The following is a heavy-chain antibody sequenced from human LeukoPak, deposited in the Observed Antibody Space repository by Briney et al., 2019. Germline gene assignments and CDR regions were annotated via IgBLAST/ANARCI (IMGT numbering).Heavy chain of an antibody. Sequence: ASVKVSCKASGYRFSSYDINWVRQATGQGLEWMAYMNPNSGNTVFAQNFRGRLTITRSTSMSTAYMELTSLRSQDTAVYYCARVGKYSSSSDWFDPWGQGTLVTVSS. CDR3: ARVGKYSSSSDWFDP. CDR1: GYRFSSYD. V-gene: IGHV1-8*03. D-gene: IGHD6-6*01. CDR2: MNPNSGNT. J-gene: IGHJ5*02.